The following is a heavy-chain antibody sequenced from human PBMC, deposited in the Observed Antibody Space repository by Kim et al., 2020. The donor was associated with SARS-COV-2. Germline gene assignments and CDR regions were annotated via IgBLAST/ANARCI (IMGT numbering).Heavy chain of an antibody. V-gene: IGHV5-51*01. CDR1: GYSFTSYW. CDR2: IYPGDSDT. D-gene: IGHD3-16*01. Sequence: GESLKISCKGSGYSFTSYWIGWVRQMPGKGLEWMGIIYPGDSDTRYSPSFQGQVTISADKSISTAYLQWSSLKASDTAMYYCARHGLGDYVWAYFDLWGRGTLVTVSS. CDR3: ARHGLGDYVWAYFDL. J-gene: IGHJ2*01.